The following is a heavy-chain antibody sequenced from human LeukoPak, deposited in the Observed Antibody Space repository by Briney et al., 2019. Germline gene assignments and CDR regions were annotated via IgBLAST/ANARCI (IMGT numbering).Heavy chain of an antibody. J-gene: IGHJ3*02. CDR2: ISSSSSYI. CDR3: AREWDAFDI. Sequence: GGSLRLSCAASGFTFSSYSMNWVRQAPGKGLEWVSSISSSSSYIYYAGSVKGRFTISRDNAKNSLYLQMNSLRAEDTAVYYCAREWDAFDIWGQGTMVTVSS. CDR1: GFTFSSYS. V-gene: IGHV3-21*01.